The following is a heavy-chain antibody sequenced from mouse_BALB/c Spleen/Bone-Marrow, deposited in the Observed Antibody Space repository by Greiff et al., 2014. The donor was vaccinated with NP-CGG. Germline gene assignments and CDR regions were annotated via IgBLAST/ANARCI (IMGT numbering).Heavy chain of an antibody. V-gene: IGHV1-15*01. J-gene: IGHJ3*01. D-gene: IGHD3-2*01. Sequence: QVQLQQSGAELVRPGASVTLSCKASGYTFTDYEMHWLKQTPVHGLEWIGAIDPETGGTAYNQKFKGRATLTTDKSSSTAYMEPRSLTSEDSAVYYCTRLDSSGYGAYWGQGTLVTVSA. CDR1: GYTFTDYE. CDR3: TRLDSSGYGAY. CDR2: IDPETGGT.